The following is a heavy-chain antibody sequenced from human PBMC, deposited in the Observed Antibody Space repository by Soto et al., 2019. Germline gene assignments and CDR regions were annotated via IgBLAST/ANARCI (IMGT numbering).Heavy chain of an antibody. CDR3: AKDTSGWYGLVDY. Sequence: GGSLRLSCAASGFTFSSYGMDWVGQAPGKGLEWVAVISYDGSNKYYADSVKGRFTISRDNSKNTLYLQMNSLRAEDTAVYYCAKDTSGWYGLVDYWGQGTLVTVSS. D-gene: IGHD6-19*01. CDR1: GFTFSSYG. CDR2: ISYDGSNK. J-gene: IGHJ4*02. V-gene: IGHV3-30*18.